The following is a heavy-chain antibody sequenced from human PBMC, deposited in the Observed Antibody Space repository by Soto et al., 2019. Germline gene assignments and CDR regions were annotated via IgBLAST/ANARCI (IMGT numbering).Heavy chain of an antibody. V-gene: IGHV1-3*01. Sequence: ASVKVSCKASGYTFTSYGISWVRQAPGQRLEWMGWINAGNGNTKYSQKFQGRVTITRDTSASTAYMELSSLRSEDTAVYHCARAGLEGQQQLVPQDYYYGMEVWGQGTTVTVSS. CDR2: INAGNGNT. J-gene: IGHJ6*02. D-gene: IGHD6-13*01. CDR3: ARAGLEGQQQLVPQDYYYGMEV. CDR1: GYTFTSYG.